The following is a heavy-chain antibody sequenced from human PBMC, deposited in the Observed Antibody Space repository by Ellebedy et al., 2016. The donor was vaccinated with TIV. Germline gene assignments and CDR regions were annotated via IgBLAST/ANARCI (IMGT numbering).Heavy chain of an antibody. CDR1: GFTFSTYG. Sequence: PGGSLRLSCEPPGFTFSTYGMHWVRQAPGKGLEGVAFVSNEGSTRYNTDSVKGRFTISRDNSKNTLYLQMDSLRAEDTAVYYCAKDIDSGSYYLDASDVWGQGTKVTVSS. CDR3: AKDIDSGSYYLDASDV. D-gene: IGHD1-26*01. J-gene: IGHJ3*01. CDR2: VSNEGSTR. V-gene: IGHV3-30*18.